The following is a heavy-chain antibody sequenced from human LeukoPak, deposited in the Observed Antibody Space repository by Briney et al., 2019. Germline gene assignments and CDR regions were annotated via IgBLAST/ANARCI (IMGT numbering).Heavy chain of an antibody. D-gene: IGHD6-19*01. J-gene: IGHJ4*02. V-gene: IGHV3-23*01. Sequence: PGRSLRLSCAASGSTFSRYSMNWVRQAPGKGLEWVSAISGSGGSTYYADSVKGRFTISRDNSKNTLYLQMNSLRAEDTAVYYCAKEQWLEGEFDYWGQGTLVTVSS. CDR1: GSTFSRYS. CDR2: ISGSGGST. CDR3: AKEQWLEGEFDY.